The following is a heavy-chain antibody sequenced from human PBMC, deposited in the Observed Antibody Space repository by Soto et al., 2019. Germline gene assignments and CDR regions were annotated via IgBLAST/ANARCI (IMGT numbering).Heavy chain of an antibody. D-gene: IGHD2-2*01. CDR2: INPSGGTT. Sequence: QVQLVQSGAEVKKSGASVKVSCKASGYTFTSHYMHWVRQAPGQGLEWMGIINPSGGTTRFAQKFQGRVTLTRDTSTTTVYMELSSLRSDDTAVYYCARDRCDTTSCYECDYWGQGTLVTVSS. J-gene: IGHJ4*02. V-gene: IGHV1-46*01. CDR1: GYTFTSHY. CDR3: ARDRCDTTSCYECDY.